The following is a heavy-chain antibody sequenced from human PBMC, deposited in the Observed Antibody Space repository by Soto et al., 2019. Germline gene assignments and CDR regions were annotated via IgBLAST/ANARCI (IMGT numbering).Heavy chain of an antibody. CDR1: GFTFSNYG. Sequence: PGGSLRLSCAASGFTFSNYGAHWVRQAPGKGLEWVAVISYDGSDKYQADSVKGRLTISRDNSNNTLFLQMNDLRPEDTAVYYCARGGYSNSLANGLYLALDVWGQGTRVTVSS. V-gene: IGHV3-30*03. CDR2: ISYDGSDK. CDR3: ARGGYSNSLANGLYLALDV. D-gene: IGHD2-21*01. J-gene: IGHJ6*02.